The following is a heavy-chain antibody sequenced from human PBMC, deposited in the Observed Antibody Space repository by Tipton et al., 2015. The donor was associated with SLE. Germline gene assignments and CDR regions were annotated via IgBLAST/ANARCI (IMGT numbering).Heavy chain of an antibody. CDR3: AATYYYDDTGYATLDY. CDR1: GDSISSSGYY. J-gene: IGHJ4*02. D-gene: IGHD3-22*01. V-gene: IGHV4-31*11. Sequence: GLVKPSQTLSLTCAVSGDSISSSGYYWSWIRQYPGKGLEWIGCVYYSGSTYYNPSLKSRVTISKDASKNQFSLKLNSVTAADTALYYCAATYYYDDTGYATLDYWGQGPLVTVSS. CDR2: VYYSGST.